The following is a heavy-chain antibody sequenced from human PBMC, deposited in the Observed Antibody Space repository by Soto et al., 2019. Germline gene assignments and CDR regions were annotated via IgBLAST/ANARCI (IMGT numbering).Heavy chain of an antibody. CDR1: GYTFTIYG. CDR3: ARDVLRCLELVLPSGDAFDS. Sequence: ASVKVSCKASGYTFTIYGISWVRQAPGQGLEWMGWISAYNGNTNYAQKLQGRVTMTTDTSTSTAYMELRSLRSDDTAVYYCARDVLRCLELVLPSGDAFDSWGQGTMVTVSS. J-gene: IGHJ3*02. D-gene: IGHD3-3*01. V-gene: IGHV1-18*01. CDR2: ISAYNGNT.